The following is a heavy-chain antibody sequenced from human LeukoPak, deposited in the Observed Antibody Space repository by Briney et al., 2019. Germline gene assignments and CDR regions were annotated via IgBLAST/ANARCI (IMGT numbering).Heavy chain of an antibody. CDR1: GFTFSSYA. V-gene: IGHV3-23*01. J-gene: IGHJ4*02. Sequence: GGSLRLSCAASGFTFSSYAMSWVPQAPGEGLEWGSAISGSGGSTYYADSVKGRFTISRDNSKNTLYLQMNSLRAEDTAVYYCARQERTPESFDYWGQGTLVTVSS. CDR3: ARQERTPESFDY. CDR2: ISGSGGST.